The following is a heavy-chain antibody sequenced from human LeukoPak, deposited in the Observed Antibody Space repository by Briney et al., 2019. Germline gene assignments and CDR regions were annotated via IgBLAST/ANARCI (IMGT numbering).Heavy chain of an antibody. Sequence: SVKVSCKASGGTFSSYAISWVRQAPGQGLEWMGGIIPIFGTANYAQKFQGRVTITTDESTSTAYMELSSLRSEDTAVYYCARVTAFPRGYFDDWGQGSLVTVSS. D-gene: IGHD2-21*02. CDR1: GGTFSSYA. CDR2: IIPIFGTA. J-gene: IGHJ4*02. CDR3: ARVTAFPRGYFDD. V-gene: IGHV1-69*05.